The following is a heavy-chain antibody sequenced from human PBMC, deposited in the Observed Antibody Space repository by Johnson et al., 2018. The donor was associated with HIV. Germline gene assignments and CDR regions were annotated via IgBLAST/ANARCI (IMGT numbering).Heavy chain of an antibody. CDR1: GFTFSSYA. D-gene: IGHD6-6*01. CDR3: ARDGSQLADAFDI. CDR2: ISYDGSNK. Sequence: QVQLVESGGGVVQPGRSLRLSCAASGFTFSSYAMHWVRQAPGKGLEWVAVISYDGSNKYYADSVKGRFTISRDNSKNTLYLQMNSLRAEDTAVYYCARDGSQLADAFDIWGQGTVVTVSS. J-gene: IGHJ3*02. V-gene: IGHV3-30*04.